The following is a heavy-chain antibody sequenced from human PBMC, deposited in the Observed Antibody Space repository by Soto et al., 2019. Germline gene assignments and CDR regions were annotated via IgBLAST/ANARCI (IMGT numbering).Heavy chain of an antibody. CDR2: IIPRVGSP. D-gene: IGHD6-13*01. Sequence: HVQLVQSGAEVKKPGSSVKVSCRPSGGHFSMDGISWVRQYPGQGLGWVGGIIPRVGSPNYAQNFQGRVTITADESSCTVYMELSRLRIEDTDIYYGARARITAALVNYSGMEVWGQGTTVAVSS. CDR3: ARARITAALVNYSGMEV. J-gene: IGHJ6*01. V-gene: IGHV1-69*01. CDR1: GGHFSMDG.